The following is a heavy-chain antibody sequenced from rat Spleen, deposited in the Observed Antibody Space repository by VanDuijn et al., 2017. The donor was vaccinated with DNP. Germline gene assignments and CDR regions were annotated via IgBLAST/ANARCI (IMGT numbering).Heavy chain of an antibody. J-gene: IGHJ3*01. CDR3: ARPNYGGYEGWFAY. CDR2: IRYDGIKT. CDR1: GFTFSDYN. Sequence: EVQLVESGGGLAQPGRSLKLSCAASGFTFSDYNMAWVRQAPKKGLEWVATIRYDGIKTYYRDSVKGRFTVSRDNTKSSLYLQMDSLRSEDTATYYCARPNYGGYEGWFAYWGQGTLVTVSS. D-gene: IGHD1-11*01. V-gene: IGHV5S10*01.